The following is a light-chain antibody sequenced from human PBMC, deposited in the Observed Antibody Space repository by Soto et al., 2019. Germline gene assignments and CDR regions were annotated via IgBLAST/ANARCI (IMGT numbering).Light chain of an antibody. CDR3: SSYTSSSTV. V-gene: IGLV2-14*01. CDR2: EVS. CDR1: SSDVGGYNY. J-gene: IGLJ1*01. Sequence: QSVLTQPASVSGSPGQSITISCTGTSSDVGGYNYVSWYQQHPGKAPKLMIYEVSNRPSGVSNRFSGFKSGNTASLTISGPQAEDESDYYCSSYTSSSTVFGTGTKVTVL.